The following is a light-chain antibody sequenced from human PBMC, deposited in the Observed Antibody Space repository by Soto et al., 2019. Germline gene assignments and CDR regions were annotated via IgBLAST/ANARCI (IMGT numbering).Light chain of an antibody. CDR3: LQDYSYPLT. CDR1: QSISSW. CDR2: AAS. V-gene: IGKV1-5*01. J-gene: IGKJ1*01. Sequence: DIQMTQSPSTLSASVGDRVTITCLASQSISSWLAWYQQKPGKAPKLLIYAASSLQSGVPSRFSGSGSGTDFSLTISSLQPDDFATYYCLQDYSYPLTFGQGTKVDIK.